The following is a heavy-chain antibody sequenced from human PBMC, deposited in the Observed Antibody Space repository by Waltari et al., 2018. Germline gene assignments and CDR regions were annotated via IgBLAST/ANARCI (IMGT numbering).Heavy chain of an antibody. CDR2: INSDGSST. D-gene: IGHD4-17*01. V-gene: IGHV3-74*01. CDR3: ARDDYGDSGGVWYFDL. Sequence: EVQLVESGGGLVQPGGSLSLSCAASGFTFSSYWMHWVRQAPGKGLVWVSRINSDGSSTSYADSVKGRFIISRDNAKNTLYLQMNSLRAEDTAVYYCARDDYGDSGGVWYFDLWGRGTLVTVSS. CDR1: GFTFSSYW. J-gene: IGHJ2*01.